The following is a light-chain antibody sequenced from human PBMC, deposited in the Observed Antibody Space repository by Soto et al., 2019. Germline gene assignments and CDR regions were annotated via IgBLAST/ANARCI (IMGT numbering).Light chain of an antibody. J-gene: IGKJ1*01. V-gene: IGKV1-17*03. CDR2: AAS. Sequence: DIQVTQSPSSVSASVGDRVTITCRASQGISNWLAWYQQKPGEAPKLLISAASSLQSGVQSRFSGSGSGTEFTLTISSLQPEDFATYYCLQHNSYPRTFGQGTKVDIK. CDR3: LQHNSYPRT. CDR1: QGISNW.